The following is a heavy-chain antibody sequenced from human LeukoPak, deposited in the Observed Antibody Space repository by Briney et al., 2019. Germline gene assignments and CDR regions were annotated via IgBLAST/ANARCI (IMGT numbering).Heavy chain of an antibody. D-gene: IGHD6-13*01. V-gene: IGHV1-2*02. J-gene: IGHJ4*02. Sequence: ASVKVSCKASGYTFTSYDINWVRQAPGQGLEWMGWINPNSGGTNYAQKFQGRVTMTRDTSISTAYMELSRLRSDDTAVYYCARDMASIAAAGTYFDYWGQGTLVTVSS. CDR3: ARDMASIAAAGTYFDY. CDR1: GYTFTSYD. CDR2: INPNSGGT.